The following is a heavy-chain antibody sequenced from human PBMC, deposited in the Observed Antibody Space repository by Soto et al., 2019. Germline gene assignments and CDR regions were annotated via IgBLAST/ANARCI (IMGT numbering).Heavy chain of an antibody. CDR2: ISYDGSNK. CDR3: ANSGEITPGIAAASIDY. Sequence: GGSLRLSCAASGFTFSSYGMHWVRQAPGKGLEWVAVISYDGSNKYYADSVKGRFTISRDNSKNTLYLQMNSLRAEDTAVYYCANSGEITPGIAAASIDYWGQGTLVTVSS. V-gene: IGHV3-30*18. J-gene: IGHJ4*02. D-gene: IGHD6-13*01. CDR1: GFTFSSYG.